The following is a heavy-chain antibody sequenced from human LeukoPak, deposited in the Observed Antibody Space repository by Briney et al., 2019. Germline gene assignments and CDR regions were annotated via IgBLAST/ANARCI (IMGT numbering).Heavy chain of an antibody. CDR1: GFTFSSYT. J-gene: IGHJ5*02. CDR3: ARDLGQYYDTSDNWFDP. D-gene: IGHD3-22*01. CDR2: INSDGINT. V-gene: IGHV3-74*01. Sequence: GGTLRLSCAASGFTFSSYTMSWVRQAPGKGLVWVSRINSDGINTSYADSVKGRFTISRDNAKNTLDLQMNSLRAEDTAVYYCARDLGQYYDTSDNWFDPWGQGTLVTVSS.